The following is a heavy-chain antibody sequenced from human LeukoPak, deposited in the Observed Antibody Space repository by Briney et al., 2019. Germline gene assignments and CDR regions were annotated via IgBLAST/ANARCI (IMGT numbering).Heavy chain of an antibody. CDR2: ISSSSSYI. CDR1: GFTFSSYT. Sequence: GGSLRLSCAASGFTFSSYTMNWVRQAPGKGLEWVSAISSSSSYIYYADSVKGRCTISRDNAKNSLYLQMNSLRAEDPAVYYCAREFPLAVAAISVKMSDYWGQGDLVSVSS. CDR3: AREFPLAVAAISVKMSDY. J-gene: IGHJ4*02. D-gene: IGHD6-19*01. V-gene: IGHV3-21*01.